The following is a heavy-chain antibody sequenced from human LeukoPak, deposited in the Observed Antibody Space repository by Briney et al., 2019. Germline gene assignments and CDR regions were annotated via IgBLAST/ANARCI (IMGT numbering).Heavy chain of an antibody. CDR3: ARVVVVVAATTGHYYYYYGMDV. CDR1: RYTFSGYY. J-gene: IGHJ6*02. Sequence: ASVKVSCKTSRYTFSGYYMHWVRRAPGQGLEWMGRITVKIVVASYAERFQGRVTITADKSTSTAYVELSSLRSEDTAVYYCARVVVVVAATTGHYYYYYGMDVWGQGTTVTVSS. CDR2: ITVKIVVA. D-gene: IGHD2-15*01. V-gene: IGHV1-2*06.